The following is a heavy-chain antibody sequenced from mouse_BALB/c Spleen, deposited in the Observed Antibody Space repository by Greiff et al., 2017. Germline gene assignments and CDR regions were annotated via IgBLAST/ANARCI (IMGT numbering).Heavy chain of an antibody. CDR2: ISTYYGNT. CDR3: ARASTGGYAMDY. V-gene: IGHV1-67*01. D-gene: IGHD1-1*01. CDR1: SYTFTDYA. J-gene: IGHJ4*01. Sequence: VKLQESGPELVRPGVSVKISCKGSSYTFTDYAMHWVKQSHAKSLEWIGVISTYYGNTNYNQKFKGKATMTVDKSSSTAYMELARLTSEDSAVYYCARASTGGYAMDYWGQGTSVTVSS.